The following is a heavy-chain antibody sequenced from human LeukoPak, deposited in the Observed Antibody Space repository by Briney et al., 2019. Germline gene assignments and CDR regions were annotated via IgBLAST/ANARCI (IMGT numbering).Heavy chain of an antibody. CDR3: ARGQDFGGASDYWYFDL. CDR2: IYTSGST. CDR1: GGSISSYY. J-gene: IGHJ2*01. V-gene: IGHV4-4*07. D-gene: IGHD4-23*01. Sequence: PSETLSLTCTGSGGSISSYYWSWIRQPAGKGLEWIGRIYTSGSTNYNPSLKSRVTMSVDTSKNQFSLKLSSVTAADTAVYYCARGQDFGGASDYWYFDLWGRGTLVTVSS.